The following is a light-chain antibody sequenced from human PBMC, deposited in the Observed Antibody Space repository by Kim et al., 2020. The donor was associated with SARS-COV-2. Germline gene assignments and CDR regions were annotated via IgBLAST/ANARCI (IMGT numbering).Light chain of an antibody. Sequence: KPVTSACTRSRCSSASNYVQWYQQRPGSAPTTLIYADNQRPSGVPDRFSGSIDSSSNAASLTISGLKTEDEADYYCQSYDSSNHVVFGGGTQLTVL. CDR3: QSYDSSNHVV. CDR1: RCSSASNY. V-gene: IGLV6-57*03. CDR2: ADN. J-gene: IGLJ2*01.